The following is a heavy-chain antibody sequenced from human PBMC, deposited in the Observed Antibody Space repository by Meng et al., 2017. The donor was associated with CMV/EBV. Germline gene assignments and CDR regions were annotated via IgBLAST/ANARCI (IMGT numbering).Heavy chain of an antibody. Sequence: KVSCKGSGYSFTSYWIGWVRQRPGKGLEWMGIIYPGDSDTRYSPSLQGQVTISADKSISTAYLQWSSLKASDTAMYYCARRDGIGTTAYFDYWGQGTLVTVSS. J-gene: IGHJ4*02. V-gene: IGHV5-51*01. CDR2: IYPGDSDT. D-gene: IGHD1-7*01. CDR1: GYSFTSYW. CDR3: ARRDGIGTTAYFDY.